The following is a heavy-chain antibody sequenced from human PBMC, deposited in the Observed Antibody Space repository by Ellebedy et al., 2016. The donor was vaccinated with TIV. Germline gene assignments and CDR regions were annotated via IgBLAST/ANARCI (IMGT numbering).Heavy chain of an antibody. CDR1: GYTFTGYY. Sequence: ASVKVSCKASGYTFTGYYMHWVRQAPGQGLGWMGWINPNSGATNYAQKFQGRVTMTRDTSISTAYMELSRLRSDDTAVYYCARAGHSAGIAVAGKFGYWGQGTLVTVSS. V-gene: IGHV1-2*02. CDR3: ARAGHSAGIAVAGKFGY. CDR2: INPNSGAT. D-gene: IGHD6-19*01. J-gene: IGHJ4*02.